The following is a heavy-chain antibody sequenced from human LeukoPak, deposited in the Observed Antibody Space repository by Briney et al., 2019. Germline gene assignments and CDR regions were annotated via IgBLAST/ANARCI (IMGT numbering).Heavy chain of an antibody. V-gene: IGHV4-34*01. CDR3: AREGSGSSADFYFDY. J-gene: IGHJ4*02. Sequence: PSETLSLTCVVYGGSFSGYYWSWIRQPPGKGLEWIGEINHSGSTNYNPSLKSRVTISVDTSKNQFSLKLSSVTAADTAVYYCAREGSGSSADFYFDYWGQGTLVTVSS. CDR1: GGSFSGYY. D-gene: IGHD6-13*01. CDR2: INHSGST.